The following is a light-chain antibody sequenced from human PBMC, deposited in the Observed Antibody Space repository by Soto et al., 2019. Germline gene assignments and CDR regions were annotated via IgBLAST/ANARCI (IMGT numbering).Light chain of an antibody. CDR3: QQYNSYSWK. CDR1: QSISSW. V-gene: IGKV1-5*01. CDR2: DAS. J-gene: IGKJ1*01. Sequence: DIQMTQSPSTLSASVGDRVTITCRASQSISSWLAWYQQKPGKAPKLLIYDASSLESGVPSRFSGSGSGTEFTLTISSLQPDDFATYYCQQYNSYSWKCGQGNKGDIK.